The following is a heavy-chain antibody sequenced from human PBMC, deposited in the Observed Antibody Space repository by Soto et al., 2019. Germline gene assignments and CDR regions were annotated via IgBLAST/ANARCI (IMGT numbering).Heavy chain of an antibody. CDR2: IYRSGGT. Sequence: EEQVVESGGGLVQPGGSLRLACVASGFGVGLNYMTWVRQAAGKGLEWVSVIYRSGGTWYADSVKGRFTISRDNSKNMVYLQMNNLRAADTAVYYCARDLRDAYSFSLGLDVWGQGTAVTVSS. V-gene: IGHV3-66*01. D-gene: IGHD4-4*01. CDR1: GFGVGLNY. J-gene: IGHJ6*02. CDR3: ARDLRDAYSFSLGLDV.